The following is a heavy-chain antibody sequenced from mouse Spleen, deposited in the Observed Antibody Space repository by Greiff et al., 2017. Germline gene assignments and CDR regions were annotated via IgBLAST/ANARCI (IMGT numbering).Heavy chain of an antibody. CDR3: ARGGGSSYQAWFAY. CDR1: GFTFSDYY. Sequence: EVMLVESEGGLVQPGSSMKLSCTASGFTFSDYYMAWVRQVPEKGLEWVANINYDGSSTYYLDSLKSRFIISRDNAKNILYLQMSSLKSEDTATYYCARGGGSSYQAWFAYWGQGTLVTVSA. CDR2: INYDGSST. D-gene: IGHD1-1*01. V-gene: IGHV5-16*01. J-gene: IGHJ3*01.